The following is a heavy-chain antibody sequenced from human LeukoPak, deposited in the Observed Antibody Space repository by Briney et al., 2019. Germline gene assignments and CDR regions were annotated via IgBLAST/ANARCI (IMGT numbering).Heavy chain of an antibody. J-gene: IGHJ6*02. V-gene: IGHV3-48*01. D-gene: IGHD1-26*01. CDR2: IDARSGIT. CDR3: ARAGRELRPPPAWYYGMDV. Sequence: GGSLRLSCAASGFTFTIFGFNWVRQAPGKVPEWVSYIDARSGITYYADSVQGRFTISRDNAQESVFLQMNSLRAEDTAVYYCARAGRELRPPPAWYYGMDVWGQGTTVTVSS. CDR1: GFTFTIFG.